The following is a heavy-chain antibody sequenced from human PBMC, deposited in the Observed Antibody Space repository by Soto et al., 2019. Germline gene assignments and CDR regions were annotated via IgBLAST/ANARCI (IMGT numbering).Heavy chain of an antibody. CDR1: GFTFSSYS. D-gene: IGHD6-6*01. CDR3: ARGPPSYSSSSGWFDP. Sequence: EVQLVESGGGLVQPGGSLRLSCAASGFTFSSYSMNWVRQAPGKGLEWVSYISSSSRTIYYADSVKGRFTISRDNAKNSLYLQMNSLRAEDTAVYYCARGPPSYSSSSGWFDPWGQGTLVTVSS. CDR2: ISSSSRTI. J-gene: IGHJ5*02. V-gene: IGHV3-48*01.